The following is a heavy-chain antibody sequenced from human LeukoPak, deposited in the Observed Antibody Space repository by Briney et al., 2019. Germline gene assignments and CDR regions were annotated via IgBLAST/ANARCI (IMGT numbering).Heavy chain of an antibody. CDR2: MNPNSGNT. J-gene: IGHJ4*02. Sequence: ASVKVSWKASGYTFTSYDINWVRQATVQGLEWMGWMNPNSGNTGYAQKFQGRVTMTRNTSISTAYMELSSLRSEDTAVYYCARGGSRELQYSSSIFDYWGQGTLVTVSS. D-gene: IGHD6-6*01. CDR1: GYTFTSYD. V-gene: IGHV1-8*01. CDR3: ARGGSRELQYSSSIFDY.